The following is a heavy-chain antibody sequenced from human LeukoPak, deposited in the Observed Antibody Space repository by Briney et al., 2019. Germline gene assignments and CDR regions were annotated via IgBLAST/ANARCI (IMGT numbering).Heavy chain of an antibody. D-gene: IGHD2-2*01. CDR1: GFTFSSYA. CDR3: AKDPYCSSTSCYFIGY. J-gene: IGHJ4*02. CDR2: ISGSGGST. Sequence: GGSLRLSCAASGFTFSSYAMSWVRQAPGKGLEWVSAISGSGGSTYYADSVKGRFTISRDNSKNTLYLQMNSLRAEDTAVYYCAKDPYCSSTSCYFIGYWGQGTLFTVSS. V-gene: IGHV3-23*01.